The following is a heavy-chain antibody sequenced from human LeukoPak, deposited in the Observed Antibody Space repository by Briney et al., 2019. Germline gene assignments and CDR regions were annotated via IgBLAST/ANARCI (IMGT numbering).Heavy chain of an antibody. D-gene: IGHD4-17*01. J-gene: IGHJ4*02. CDR3: AKTTWPAYFDY. V-gene: IGHV3-74*01. CDR1: GFTFSSYW. CDR2: INSDGSST. Sequence: RGSLRLSCAASGFTFSSYWMHWVRQAPGKGLVWVSRINSDGSSTSYADSVKGRFTISRDNAKNTLYLQMNSLRAEDTAVYYCAKTTWPAYFDYWGQGTLVTVSS.